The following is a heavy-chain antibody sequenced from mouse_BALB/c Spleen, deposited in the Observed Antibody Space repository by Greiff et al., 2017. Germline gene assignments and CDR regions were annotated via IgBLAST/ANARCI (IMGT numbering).Heavy chain of an antibody. Sequence: VQVVESGPGLVQPSQSLSITCTVSGFSLTSYGVHWVRQSPGKGLEWLGVIWSGGSTDYNAAFISRLSISKDNSKSQVFFKMNSLQANDTAIYYCARGMYGNYDYYAMDYWGQGTSVTVSS. J-gene: IGHJ4*01. CDR3: ARGMYGNYDYYAMDY. D-gene: IGHD2-10*02. CDR1: GFSLTSYG. CDR2: IWSGGST. V-gene: IGHV2-2*02.